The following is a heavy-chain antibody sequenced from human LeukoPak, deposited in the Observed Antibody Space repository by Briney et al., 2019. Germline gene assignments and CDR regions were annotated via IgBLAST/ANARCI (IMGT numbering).Heavy chain of an antibody. CDR1: GGSFSGYY. CDR3: ARGPERYFDWLLDYYYYMDV. CDR2: INHSGST. J-gene: IGHJ6*03. D-gene: IGHD3-9*01. Sequence: PSETLSLTCAVYGGSFSGYYWSWIRQPPGKGLEWIGEINHSGSTNYNPSLKSRVTISVDTSKNQFSLKLSSVTAADTAVYYCARGPERYFDWLLDYYYYMDVWGKGTTVTVSS. V-gene: IGHV4-34*01.